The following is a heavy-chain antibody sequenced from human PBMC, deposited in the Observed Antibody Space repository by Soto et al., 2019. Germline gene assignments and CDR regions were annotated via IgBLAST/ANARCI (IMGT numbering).Heavy chain of an antibody. J-gene: IGHJ6*02. Sequence: PGGSLRLSCAGSGFIFSSSTMSWVRQAPGKGLEWVSSISSSSSYIYYADSVKGRFTISRDNAKNSLYLQMNSLRAEDTAVYYWGRSKGGRGWYGGGDYYYYGMDVWGQGTTVTVSS. CDR1: GFIFSSST. CDR2: ISSSSSYI. CDR3: GRSKGGRGWYGGGDYYYYGMDV. D-gene: IGHD6-19*01. V-gene: IGHV3-21*01.